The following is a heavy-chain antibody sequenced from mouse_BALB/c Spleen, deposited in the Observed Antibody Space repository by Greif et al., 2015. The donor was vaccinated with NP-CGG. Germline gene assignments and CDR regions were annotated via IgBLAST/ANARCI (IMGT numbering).Heavy chain of an antibody. Sequence: QVQLQQSGAELMKPGASVKISCKATGYTFSSYWIEWVKQRPGHGLEWIGEILPGSGSTNYNEKFKGKATFTADTSSNTAYMQLSSLASEDSAVYYRARWGGNYPFWYFDVWGAGTTVTVSP. CDR3: ARWGGNYPFWYFDV. CDR1: GYTFSSYW. D-gene: IGHD2-1*01. CDR2: ILPGSGST. J-gene: IGHJ1*01. V-gene: IGHV1-9*01.